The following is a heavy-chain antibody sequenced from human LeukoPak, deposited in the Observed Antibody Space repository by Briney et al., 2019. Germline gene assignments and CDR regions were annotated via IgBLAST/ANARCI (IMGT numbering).Heavy chain of an antibody. CDR3: ARRYSNGWYFVFDI. CDR1: GFTFSDYY. J-gene: IGHJ3*02. Sequence: NPGGSLRLSCAASGFTFSDYYMSWIRQAPGRGLEWVSYTSSGSSYTNYADSVKGRFTISRDNAKNSLYLQMNSLRAEDTAVYYCARRYSNGWYFVFDIWGQGTMVTVSS. CDR2: TSSGSSYT. D-gene: IGHD6-19*01. V-gene: IGHV3-11*06.